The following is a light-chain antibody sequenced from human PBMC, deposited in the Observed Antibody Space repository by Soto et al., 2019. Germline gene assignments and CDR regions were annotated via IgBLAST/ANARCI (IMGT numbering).Light chain of an antibody. CDR1: QGISSY. J-gene: IGKJ1*01. V-gene: IGKV1-8*01. CDR2: AAS. Sequence: AVRMTQSPSSFSASTGDRVTITCRASQGISSYLAWYQQKPGKAPKLLIYAASTLQSGVPSRFSGSGCGPDFTLTISCLQSEDFATYDCQQYYSYPRTFGQGTTVEIK. CDR3: QQYYSYPRT.